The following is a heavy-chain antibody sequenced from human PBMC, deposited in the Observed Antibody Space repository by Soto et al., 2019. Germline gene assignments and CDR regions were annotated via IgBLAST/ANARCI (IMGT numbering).Heavy chain of an antibody. Sequence: ADSLKISCKGSGYSFAGYWITWVRQKPGKGLEWMGRIDPSDSQTYYSPSFRGHVTISVAKSITTVFLQWSSLRASDTAMYYCARQIYDSDTGPNFQYYFDSWGKGTPVTVSS. J-gene: IGHJ4*02. CDR1: GYSFAGYW. CDR2: IDPSDSQT. CDR3: ARQIYDSDTGPNFQYYFDS. D-gene: IGHD3-22*01. V-gene: IGHV5-10-1*01.